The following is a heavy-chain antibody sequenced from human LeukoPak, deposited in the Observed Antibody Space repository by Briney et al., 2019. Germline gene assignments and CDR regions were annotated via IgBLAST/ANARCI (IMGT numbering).Heavy chain of an antibody. D-gene: IGHD3-10*01. Sequence: SVKVSCKASRYTFTSYGISWLRQAPGQGLEWMGRIIPILGIANYAQKFQGRVTITADKSTSTAYMELSSLRSEDTAVYYCARDSPMAVYDYWGQGTLVTVSS. CDR1: RYTFTSYG. J-gene: IGHJ4*02. CDR2: IIPILGIA. CDR3: ARDSPMAVYDY. V-gene: IGHV1-69*04.